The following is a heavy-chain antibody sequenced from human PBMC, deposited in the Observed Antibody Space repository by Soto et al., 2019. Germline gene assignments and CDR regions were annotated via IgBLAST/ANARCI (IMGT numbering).Heavy chain of an antibody. V-gene: IGHV4-39*01. D-gene: IGHD2-8*01. CDR3: ARHAVSTNGPGPVNY. Sequence: PSETRSLTSTVSRAPTSMPDYNWGWIRRPPGTGREGIATIYYSGKTYYNSSLSSRVTISVDTSKNQFSLKLTSVTAADTAMYFCARHAVSTNGPGPVNYWGLGTLVTVS. CDR2: IYYSGKT. CDR1: RAPTSMPDYN. J-gene: IGHJ4*01.